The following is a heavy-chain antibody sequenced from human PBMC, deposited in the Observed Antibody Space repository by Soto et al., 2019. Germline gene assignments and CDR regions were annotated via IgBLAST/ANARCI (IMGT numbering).Heavy chain of an antibody. V-gene: IGHV1-69*13. CDR2: IIPIFGTA. Sequence: SVKVSCKASGGTFSSYAISWVRQAPGQGLEWMGGIIPIFGTANYAQKFQGRVTITADESTSTAYMELSSLRSEDTAVYYCARDERVDFWSGYSTSAYYGMDVWGQGTTVTV. D-gene: IGHD3-3*01. J-gene: IGHJ6*02. CDR1: GGTFSSYA. CDR3: ARDERVDFWSGYSTSAYYGMDV.